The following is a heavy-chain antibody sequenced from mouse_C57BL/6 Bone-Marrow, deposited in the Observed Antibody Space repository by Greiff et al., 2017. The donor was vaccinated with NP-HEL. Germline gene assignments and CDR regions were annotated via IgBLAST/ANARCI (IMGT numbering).Heavy chain of an antibody. CDR2: IYPGDGDT. V-gene: IGHV1-80*01. D-gene: IGHD2-2*01. CDR3: AREEGYGPWFAY. Sequence: QVQLQQSGAELVKPGASVKISCKASGYAFSSYWMNWVKQRPGKGLEWIGQIYPGDGDTNYNGKFKGKATLTADKSSSTAYMQLRSLTSEDAAVYFCAREEGYGPWFAYWGQGTLVTVSA. CDR1: GYAFSSYW. J-gene: IGHJ3*01.